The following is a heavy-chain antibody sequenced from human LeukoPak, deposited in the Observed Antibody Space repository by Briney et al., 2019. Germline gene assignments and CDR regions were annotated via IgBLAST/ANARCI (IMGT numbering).Heavy chain of an antibody. V-gene: IGHV4-34*01. D-gene: IGHD2-8*01. CDR2: INHSGST. Sequence: SETLSLTCAVYGGSFSGYYWSWIRQPPGKGLEWIGEINHSGSTNYNPSLKSRVTISVDTSKNQFSLKLSSVTAADTAVYYCARDLLMVYAFDYWGQGTLVTVSS. CDR3: ARDLLMVYAFDY. J-gene: IGHJ4*02. CDR1: GGSFSGYY.